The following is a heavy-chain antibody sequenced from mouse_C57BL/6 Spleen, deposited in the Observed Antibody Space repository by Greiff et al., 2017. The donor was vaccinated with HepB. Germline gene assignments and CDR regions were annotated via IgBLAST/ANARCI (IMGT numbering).Heavy chain of an antibody. CDR1: GYTFTDYY. J-gene: IGHJ3*01. D-gene: IGHD1-1*01. Sequence: EVQLQQSGPELVKPGASVKISCKASGYTFTDYYMNWVKQSHGKSLEWIGDINPNNGGTSYNQKFKGKATLTVDKSSSTAYMELRSLTSEDSAVYYCARRDEYYGSPFAYWGQGTLVTVSA. CDR3: ARRDEYYGSPFAY. V-gene: IGHV1-26*01. CDR2: INPNNGGT.